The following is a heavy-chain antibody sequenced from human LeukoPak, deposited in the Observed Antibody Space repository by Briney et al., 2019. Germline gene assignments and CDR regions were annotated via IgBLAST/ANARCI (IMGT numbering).Heavy chain of an antibody. J-gene: IGHJ5*02. CDR3: ARRRSTHAFDP. D-gene: IGHD2-2*01. Sequence: SETLSLTCTVSGGSISSSSYYWGWIRQPPGKGLEWIGSIYYSGSTYYNPSLMSRVTISVDTSKNQFSLKLSSVTAADTAVYYCARRRSTHAFDPWGQGTLVTVSS. V-gene: IGHV4-39*01. CDR2: IYYSGST. CDR1: GGSISSSSYY.